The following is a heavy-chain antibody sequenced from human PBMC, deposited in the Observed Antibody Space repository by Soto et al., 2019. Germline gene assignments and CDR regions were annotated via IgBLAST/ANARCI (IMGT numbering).Heavy chain of an antibody. J-gene: IGHJ4*02. CDR3: ARSLVWGEYRGHFDY. CDR2: LTGSAESI. D-gene: IGHD5-12*01. Sequence: EVQLLESGGGLVQPGGSLRLSCAASGFIFSNYAMSWVRQAPGKGLEWVSSLTGSAESIFYADSVKGRFTISRDNPKSTLYLQMNSLRAEDTAIYYCARSLVWGEYRGHFDYWGQGTLVPVSS. V-gene: IGHV3-23*01. CDR1: GFIFSNYA.